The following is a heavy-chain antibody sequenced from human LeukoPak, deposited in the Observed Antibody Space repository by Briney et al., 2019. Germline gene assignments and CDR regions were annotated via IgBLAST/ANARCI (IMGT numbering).Heavy chain of an antibody. J-gene: IGHJ4*02. CDR3: ERATEMANLDY. Sequence: GGSLRLSCTASGFTFSSYWMNWVRQAPGKGLEWVANIKQDGSEKYYVDSVKGRFTISRDNAKKSLYLQMNSLRAEDTAVYYCERATEMANLDYWGQGTLVTVSS. CDR2: IKQDGSEK. V-gene: IGHV3-7*04. CDR1: GFTFSSYW. D-gene: IGHD5-24*01.